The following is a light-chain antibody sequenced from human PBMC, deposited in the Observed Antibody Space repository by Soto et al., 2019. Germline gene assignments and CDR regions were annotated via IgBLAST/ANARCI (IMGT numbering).Light chain of an antibody. CDR3: QQYGSSPFT. J-gene: IGKJ3*01. CDR2: GAS. V-gene: IGKV3-20*01. Sequence: EVVLTQSPVTLSLSPGERATLSCRASQSVSSPYLAWYQQKPGQPPRLLIYGASSRATDIPDRFIGSGSGTEFTLTIARLAPEDFAMYYGQQYGSSPFTFGPGTKVDI. CDR1: QSVSSPY.